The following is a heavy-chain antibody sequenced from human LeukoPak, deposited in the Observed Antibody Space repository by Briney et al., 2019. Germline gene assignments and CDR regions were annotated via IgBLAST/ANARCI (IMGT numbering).Heavy chain of an antibody. CDR3: ARRTPYGMDV. Sequence: PGRSLRLSCAASGFTFSSYAMHWSRKAPGKGLKWVAVISYVGSNKYYADSLKGRFTISRYNSKNTLYLQMNSLRAEDTAVYYCARRTPYGMDVWGQGTTVTVSS. CDR1: GFTFSSYA. CDR2: ISYVGSNK. V-gene: IGHV3-30-3*01. J-gene: IGHJ6*02.